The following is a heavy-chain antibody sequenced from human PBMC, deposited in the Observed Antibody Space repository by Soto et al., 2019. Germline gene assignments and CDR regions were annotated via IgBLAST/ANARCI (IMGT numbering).Heavy chain of an antibody. D-gene: IGHD4-17*01. CDR3: ARDLGAVTTLGFQN. CDR2: ISSSSYI. J-gene: IGHJ1*01. Sequence: EVQLVESGGGLVKPGGSLRLSCAASGFTFSNSGMNWVRQAPGKGLEWVSYISSSSYIFYADSVKGRFTISRDNAKDALYLQMNSLRAEDTAVYYCARDLGAVTTLGFQNWVQGALVTVSS. V-gene: IGHV3-21*01. CDR1: GFTFSNSG.